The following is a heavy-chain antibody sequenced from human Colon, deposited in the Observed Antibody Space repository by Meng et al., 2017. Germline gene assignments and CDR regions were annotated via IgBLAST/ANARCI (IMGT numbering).Heavy chain of an antibody. CDR2: INHSGST. CDR3: ARGSGGWRSYYFDY. V-gene: IGHV4-34*01. J-gene: IGHJ4*02. Sequence: VQLQQWGEGLLKPSETMSSPCAVYGGSFSGYYWSWIRQPPGKGLEWIGEINHSGSTNYNPSLKSRVTISVDTSKNQFSLKLSSVTAADTAVYYCARGSGGWRSYYFDYWGQGTLVTVSS. D-gene: IGHD3-16*01. CDR1: GGSFSGYY.